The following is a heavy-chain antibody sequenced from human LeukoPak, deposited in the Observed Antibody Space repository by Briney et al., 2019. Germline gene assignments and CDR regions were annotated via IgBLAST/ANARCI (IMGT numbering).Heavy chain of an antibody. Sequence: ASVKVSCQASGGTFRSYALIWVRQAPEQWLESTEGIIPIFGTANYAQKFQGRVTVTTDESTSTDYMELSSLRSEDTAVYYCARAYGGNSGPFDYWGQGTLVTVSS. D-gene: IGHD4-23*01. CDR1: GGTFRSYA. CDR3: ARAYGGNSGPFDY. V-gene: IGHV1-69*05. CDR2: IIPIFGTA. J-gene: IGHJ4*02.